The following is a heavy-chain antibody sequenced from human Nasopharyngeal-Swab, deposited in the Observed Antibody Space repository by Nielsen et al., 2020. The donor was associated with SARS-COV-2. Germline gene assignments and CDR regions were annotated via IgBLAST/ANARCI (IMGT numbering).Heavy chain of an antibody. CDR1: GFTFSSYG. J-gene: IGHJ4*02. D-gene: IGHD3-10*01. CDR3: ARFWGYGSGSYDY. CDR2: IWYDGSNK. Sequence: GESLKISCAASGFTFSSYGMHWVRQAPGKGLEWVAVIWYDGSNKYYADSVKGRFTISRDNSKNTLYLQMNSLRAEDTAVYYCARFWGYGSGSYDYWGQGTLVTVSS. V-gene: IGHV3-33*01.